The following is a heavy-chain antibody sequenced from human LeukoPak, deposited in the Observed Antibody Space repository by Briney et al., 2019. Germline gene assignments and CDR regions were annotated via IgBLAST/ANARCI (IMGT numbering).Heavy chain of an antibody. CDR1: GFTVSSNY. J-gene: IGHJ3*02. Sequence: GGSLRLSCAASGFTVSSNYMSWVRQAPGKGLEWVSVIYSGGSTYYADSVKGRSTISRDNSKNTLYLQMNSLRAEDTAVYYCARATVTETVGAFDIWGQGTMVTVSS. CDR2: IYSGGST. V-gene: IGHV3-66*01. CDR3: ARATVTETVGAFDI. D-gene: IGHD4-17*01.